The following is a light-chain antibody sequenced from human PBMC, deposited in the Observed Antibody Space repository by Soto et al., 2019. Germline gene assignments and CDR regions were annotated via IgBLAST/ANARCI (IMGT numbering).Light chain of an antibody. CDR2: GNT. Sequence: QSVLTQPPSVSGAPGQRVTISFTGSSSNIGAGYDVHWYQQLPGRAPKLLIYGNTHRPSGVPDRFSGSKSGTSASLAITGLQAEDEADYYCLSFDSSLSVVFGGGTKLTVL. V-gene: IGLV1-40*01. J-gene: IGLJ2*01. CDR3: LSFDSSLSVV. CDR1: SSNIGAGYD.